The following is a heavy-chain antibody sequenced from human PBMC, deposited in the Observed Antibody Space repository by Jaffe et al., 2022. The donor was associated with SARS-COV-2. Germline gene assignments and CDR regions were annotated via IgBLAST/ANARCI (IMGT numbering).Heavy chain of an antibody. D-gene: IGHD2-2*02. CDR3: VKDRICSGASCYRLGY. CDR1: GFTFNSYA. CDR2: ISNNGDTT. V-gene: IGHV3-64D*09. Sequence: EVQLVESGGGLVQPGGSLRLSCSASGFTFNSYAIHWVRQAPGKGLEYVSGISNNGDTTSYTDSVKGRFSISRDNSKNTLYLQMSSLRPEDTAVYYCVKDRICSGASCYRLGYWGQGILVTVSS. J-gene: IGHJ4*02.